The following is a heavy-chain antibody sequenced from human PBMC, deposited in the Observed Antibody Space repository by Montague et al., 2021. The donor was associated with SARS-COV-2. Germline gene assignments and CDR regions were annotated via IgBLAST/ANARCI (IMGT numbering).Heavy chain of an antibody. V-gene: IGHV4-34*01. J-gene: IGHJ6*03. CDR2: INQGGSS. Sequence: SETLSLTCAVHGTTISGYYLNLIRPPPGTALESVGEINQGGSSKYSPSLKSRHTVSAHTSKNLFSLKLTSVAAADTAVYYCARLRDGVVPSPILGVGPYYSSSLIRVWGSGT. D-gene: IGHD3-10*01. CDR1: GTTISGYY. CDR3: ARLRDGVVPSPILGVGPYYSSSLIRV.